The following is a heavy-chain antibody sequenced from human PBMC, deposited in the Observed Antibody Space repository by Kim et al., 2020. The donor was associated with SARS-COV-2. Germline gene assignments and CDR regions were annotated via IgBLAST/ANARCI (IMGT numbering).Heavy chain of an antibody. V-gene: IGHV3-72*01. CDR3: AXVEPTYYYETSDITDAXXI. J-gene: IGHJ3*02. D-gene: IGHD3-22*01. Sequence: GGSLRLSCAASGFRFSGHYMDWVRQAPGKGLEWVGRARNKPHSYITEYAASVXDRFIISRDDSKNSVYIQMNSLKTEYTAVYYCAXVEPTYYYETSDITDAXXIWGQXXMVTVSS. CDR1: GFRFSGHY. CDR2: ARNKPHSYIT.